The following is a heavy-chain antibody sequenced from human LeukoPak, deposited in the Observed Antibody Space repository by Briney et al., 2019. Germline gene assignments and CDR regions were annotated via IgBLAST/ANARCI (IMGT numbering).Heavy chain of an antibody. Sequence: ASVKVSCKASGYTFTGYYMHWVRQAPGHGLEWMGWINPNSGGTNYAQKFQGRVTMTRDTSISTAYMELSRLRSDDTAVYYCASAVYHDFWSGYSPFDYWGQGTLVTVSS. D-gene: IGHD3-3*01. CDR2: INPNSGGT. J-gene: IGHJ4*02. CDR1: GYTFTGYY. V-gene: IGHV1-2*02. CDR3: ASAVYHDFWSGYSPFDY.